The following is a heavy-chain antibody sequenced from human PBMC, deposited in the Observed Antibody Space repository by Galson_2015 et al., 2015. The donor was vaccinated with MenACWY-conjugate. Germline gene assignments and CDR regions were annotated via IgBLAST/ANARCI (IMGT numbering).Heavy chain of an antibody. Sequence: SEPLSLTCAVSGASFRSCYWTWIRQPPGEGLEWIGNIYFTGNTNYNPSLKSRVTMSIDTSMNQFSLKVNSVTAADTAVYYCARGPSDYATWLEPWGQGTRFTVSS. CDR2: IYFTGNT. CDR1: GASFRSCY. D-gene: IGHD4-17*01. CDR3: ARGPSDYATWLEP. V-gene: IGHV4-59*01. J-gene: IGHJ5*02.